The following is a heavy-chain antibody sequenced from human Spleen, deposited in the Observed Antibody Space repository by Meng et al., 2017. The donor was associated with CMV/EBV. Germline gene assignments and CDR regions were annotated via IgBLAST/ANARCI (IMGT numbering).Heavy chain of an antibody. Sequence: QVQLQESGPGLVKPSQTLSLTCTVSGGSISRGGYYWSWIRQHPGKGLEWIGXVYHSGSAYYNPSLKPRLTLSVDTPQNQFSLKLKSVTAADTAIYYCARGRRFDPWGRGTLVTVSS. CDR2: VYHSGSA. CDR3: ARGRRFDP. V-gene: IGHV4-31*03. CDR1: GGSISRGGYY. J-gene: IGHJ5*02.